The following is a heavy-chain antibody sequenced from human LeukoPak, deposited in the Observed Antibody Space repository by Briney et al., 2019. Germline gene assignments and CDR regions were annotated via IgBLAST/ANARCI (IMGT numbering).Heavy chain of an antibody. V-gene: IGHV4-59*01. Sequence: PSETLSLTCTVSGSSISSYHWSWLRQPPGKGLEWIGYIYYSGSTNYNPSLKSRVTISVDTSKNQFSLKLSSVTAADTAVYYCARVQTMLWDPDAFDIWGQGTMVTVSS. D-gene: IGHD3-10*02. CDR1: GSSISSYH. CDR2: IYYSGST. J-gene: IGHJ3*02. CDR3: ARVQTMLWDPDAFDI.